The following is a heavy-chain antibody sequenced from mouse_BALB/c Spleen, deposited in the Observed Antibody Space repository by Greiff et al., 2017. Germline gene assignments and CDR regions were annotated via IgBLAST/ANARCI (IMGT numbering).Heavy chain of an antibody. CDR1: GFSLTSYG. D-gene: IGHD2-10*01. Sequence: VMLVESGPGLVAPSQSLSITCTVSGFSLTSYGVHWVRQPPGKGLEWLGVIWAGGSTNYNSALMSRLSISKDNSKSQVFLKMNSLQTDDTAMYYCARALLWGNYFDYWGQGTTLTVSS. J-gene: IGHJ2*01. CDR2: IWAGGST. V-gene: IGHV2-9*02. CDR3: ARALLWGNYFDY.